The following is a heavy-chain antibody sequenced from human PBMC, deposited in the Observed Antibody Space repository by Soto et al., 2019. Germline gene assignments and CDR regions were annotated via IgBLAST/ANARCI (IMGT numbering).Heavy chain of an antibody. J-gene: IGHJ4*02. Sequence: SETLSLTCAVSGDSISSGGYSWSWIRQPPGKGLEWIGYIYHSGSTYYNPSLKSRVTISVDRSKNQFSLKLSSVTAADTAVYYCAAGGGLPRYYWGQGTLVTAPQ. D-gene: IGHD5-12*01. V-gene: IGHV4-30-2*01. CDR1: GDSISSGGYS. CDR2: IYHSGST. CDR3: AAGGGLPRYY.